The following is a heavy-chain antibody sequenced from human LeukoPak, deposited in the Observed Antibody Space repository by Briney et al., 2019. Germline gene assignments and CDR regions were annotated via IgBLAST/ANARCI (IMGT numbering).Heavy chain of an antibody. Sequence: PGRSLRLSCAASGFTFSSYGMHWVRQAPGKGLEWVAVISYDGSNKYYADSVKGRFTISRDNSKNTLYLQMNSLRAEDTAVYYCAKGLGYCSGGSCNSYWGQGTLVTVSS. CDR2: ISYDGSNK. CDR3: AKGLGYCSGGSCNSY. D-gene: IGHD2-15*01. J-gene: IGHJ4*02. V-gene: IGHV3-30*18. CDR1: GFTFSSYG.